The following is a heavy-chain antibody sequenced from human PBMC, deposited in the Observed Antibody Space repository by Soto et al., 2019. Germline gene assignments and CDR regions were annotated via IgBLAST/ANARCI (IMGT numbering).Heavy chain of an antibody. CDR3: AREMSYYFDS. J-gene: IGHJ4*02. CDR2: IYHSGAT. V-gene: IGHV4-30-2*01. Sequence: HLQLQESGSGLVKPSQTLVLTCTVYGDSISRDGYSWSWIRQPPGKGLEWIGFIYHSGATYYNPSLTSRVTTSVDKSKNQFSLRLASVTAADTAVYYCAREMSYYFDSWCQGTLVTVSS. CDR1: GDSISRDGYS.